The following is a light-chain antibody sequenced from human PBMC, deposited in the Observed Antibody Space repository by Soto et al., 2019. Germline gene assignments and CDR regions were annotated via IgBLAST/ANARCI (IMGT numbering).Light chain of an antibody. Sequence: EIVLTQSPATLSLSPGERATLSCRASQSVSSYLAWYQQKPGQAPRLLIYDASNRATGIPARFSGSGSGTDFTLTISSLEPEDFAVYYCQEFGRSPPSWTFGQGTKVEIK. CDR1: QSVSSY. CDR3: QEFGRSPPSWT. CDR2: DAS. J-gene: IGKJ1*01. V-gene: IGKV3-11*01.